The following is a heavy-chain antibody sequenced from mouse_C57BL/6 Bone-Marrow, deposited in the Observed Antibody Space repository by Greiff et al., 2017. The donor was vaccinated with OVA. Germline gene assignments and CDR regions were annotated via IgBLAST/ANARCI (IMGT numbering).Heavy chain of an antibody. J-gene: IGHJ2*01. D-gene: IGHD1-1*01. V-gene: IGHV3-6*01. CDR1: GYSITSGYY. CDR2: ISYDGSN. Sequence: EVKLQESGPGLVKPSQSLSLTCSVTGYSITSGYYWNWIRQFPGNKLEWMGYISYDGSNNYNPSLKNRISITRDTSKNQFFLKLNSVTTEDTATYYCARGITTVVFDYWGQGTTLTVSS. CDR3: ARGITTVVFDY.